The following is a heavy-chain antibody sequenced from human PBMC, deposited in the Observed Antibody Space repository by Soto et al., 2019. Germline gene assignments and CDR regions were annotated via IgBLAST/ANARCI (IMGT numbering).Heavy chain of an antibody. J-gene: IGHJ6*02. CDR3: AATGGNYFGLDV. D-gene: IGHD2-8*02. Sequence: KVSCKSSDNTFTHYGINWVRQAPGQGLEWMGWISGYNGNTKYAQKFQDRVTMTADTSTRTAFMEVRSLTSDDTGVYFCAATGGNYFGLDVWGQGTTVTVSS. V-gene: IGHV1-18*01. CDR2: ISGYNGNT. CDR1: DNTFTHYG.